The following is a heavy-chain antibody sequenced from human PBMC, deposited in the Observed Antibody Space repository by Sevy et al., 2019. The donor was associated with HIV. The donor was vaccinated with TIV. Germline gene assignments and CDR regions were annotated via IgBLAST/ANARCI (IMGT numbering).Heavy chain of an antibody. Sequence: ASVKVSCKASGYTFTSYGMSWVRQAPGQGLEWMGWISAYNGNTNYAQKLQGRVTMTTDTSTSTAYMELRSLRSDDTAVYYCARVFTMVRGVLQRGYDYWGQGTLVTVSS. J-gene: IGHJ4*02. CDR3: ARVFTMVRGVLQRGYDY. CDR1: GYTFTSYG. V-gene: IGHV1-18*04. CDR2: ISAYNGNT. D-gene: IGHD3-10*01.